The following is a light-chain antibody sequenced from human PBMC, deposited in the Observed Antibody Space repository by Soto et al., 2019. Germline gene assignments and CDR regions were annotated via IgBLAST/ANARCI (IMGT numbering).Light chain of an antibody. J-gene: IGKJ1*01. CDR2: GAS. CDR3: QQYSSYPRT. Sequence: EIVLTQSPGTLSLSPGERATLSCRASQSVSSSNLAWYQQKPGQAPKLLIYGASSRATGIPDRFSGSGSGTDFTLTISSLEPEDFAVYYCQQYSSYPRTFGQGTEVEIK. CDR1: QSVSSSN. V-gene: IGKV3-20*01.